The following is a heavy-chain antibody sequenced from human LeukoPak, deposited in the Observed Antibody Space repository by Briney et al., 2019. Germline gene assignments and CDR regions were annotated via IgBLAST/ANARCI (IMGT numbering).Heavy chain of an antibody. Sequence: PSETLSLTCTVSGVSISSYYWSWIRQPPGKGLEWIGYIYYSGSTNYSPSLKSRVTISVDTSKNQFSLELSSVTAADTAVYFCARVSRYKYTTSQYDGPPTNSGWFDPWRQGTLVTVSS. CDR2: IYYSGST. V-gene: IGHV4-59*08. J-gene: IGHJ5*02. CDR1: GVSISSYY. D-gene: IGHD4-23*01. CDR3: ARVSRYKYTTSQYDGPPTNSGWFDP.